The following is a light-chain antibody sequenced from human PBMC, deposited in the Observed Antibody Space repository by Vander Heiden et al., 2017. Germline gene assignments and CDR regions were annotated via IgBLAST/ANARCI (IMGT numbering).Light chain of an antibody. CDR3: QQYYSTPKT. V-gene: IGKV1-39*01. J-gene: IGKJ1*01. CDR1: QSISSY. CDR2: AAS. Sequence: DIQMTPSPSSLSASVGDRVTITCRASQSISSYLNWYQQKPGKAPKLLIYAASSLQSGVPSRFSGSGSGTDFTLTISSLQPEDFATYYCQQYYSTPKTFGQGTKVEIK.